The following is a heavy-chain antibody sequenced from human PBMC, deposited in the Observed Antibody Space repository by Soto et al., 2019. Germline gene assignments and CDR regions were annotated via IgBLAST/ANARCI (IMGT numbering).Heavy chain of an antibody. V-gene: IGHV1-69*01. J-gene: IGHJ5*02. Sequence: QVQLVQSGAVVKKPGSSVKVSCKASGGTFSSYGISWVRQAPGQGLEWMGGIVPIVGTANYAQKIQGRVTITADESPSTAYMKLSSLRYEDTAVYYSARNRVAGTILVFWFDPWGQGTLVTVSS. D-gene: IGHD6-19*01. CDR1: GGTFSSYG. CDR3: ARNRVAGTILVFWFDP. CDR2: IVPIVGTA.